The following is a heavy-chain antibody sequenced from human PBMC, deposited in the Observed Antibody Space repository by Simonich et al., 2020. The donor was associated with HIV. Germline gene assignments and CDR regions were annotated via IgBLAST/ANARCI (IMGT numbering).Heavy chain of an antibody. Sequence: QVQLQQWGAGLLKPSETLSLTCAVYGGSFSGYYWSWIRQPPGKGLEWIGENNHRGRTNYNPPLKSLVTISVDTSKNQFSLKLSSVTAADTAVYYCARRHPTTVTTPYFDYWGQGTLVTVSS. D-gene: IGHD4-17*01. V-gene: IGHV4-34*01. CDR3: ARRHPTTVTTPYFDY. CDR2: NNHRGRT. CDR1: GGSFSGYY. J-gene: IGHJ4*02.